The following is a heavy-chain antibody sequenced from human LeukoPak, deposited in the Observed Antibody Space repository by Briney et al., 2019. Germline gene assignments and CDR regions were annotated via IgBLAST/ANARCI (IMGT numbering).Heavy chain of an antibody. CDR3: ARDGVSGAHWFDY. D-gene: IGHD1-26*01. CDR2: IYSGGST. J-gene: IGHJ4*02. Sequence: PAGGSLRLSCAASGFTVSSNYMSWVRQAPGKGLEWVSVIYSGGSTYYADSVKGRFTISRDNSKSTLYLQMNSLRAEDTAVYYCARDGVSGAHWFDYWGQGTLVTVSS. V-gene: IGHV3-53*01. CDR1: GFTVSSNY.